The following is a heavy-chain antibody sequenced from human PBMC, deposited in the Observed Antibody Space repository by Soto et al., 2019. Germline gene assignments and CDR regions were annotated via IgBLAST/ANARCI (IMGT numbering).Heavy chain of an antibody. CDR2: MYYSGTS. CDR3: GRLPCHSPNCVPLAP. J-gene: IGHJ5*02. Sequence: SETLSLTCTVSGGSISDDTYYWGWIRQPPGKGLEWIGSMYYSGTSSYNPSLKSRVSMSVDTSKKQLSLRLTSVTAADTAVYYWGRLPCHSPNCVPLAPWAQEPRVTVSS. V-gene: IGHV4-39*01. CDR1: GGSISDDTYY. D-gene: IGHD1-1*01.